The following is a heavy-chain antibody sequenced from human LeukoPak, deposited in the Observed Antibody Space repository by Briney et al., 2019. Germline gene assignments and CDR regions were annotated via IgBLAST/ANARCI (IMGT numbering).Heavy chain of an antibody. CDR3: ARDPSAFAGAFDV. CDR1: VHSINSYY. D-gene: IGHD1-26*01. CDR2: IYYSGST. J-gene: IGHJ3*01. V-gene: IGHV4-59*01. Sequence: SETLSLTCSVSVHSINSYYWSWIRQPPGKGLEWIGYIYYSGSTNYNPSLKSRVTLSVDMSKNKFSLNLSSVTAADTAVYYCARDPSAFAGAFDVWGQGTMLTVSS.